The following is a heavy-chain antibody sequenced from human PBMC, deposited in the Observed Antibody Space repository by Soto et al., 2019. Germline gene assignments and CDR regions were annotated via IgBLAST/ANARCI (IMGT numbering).Heavy chain of an antibody. J-gene: IGHJ6*02. D-gene: IGHD1-26*01. CDR2: ISAYNGNT. CDR1: GYTFSTYD. CDR3: ARTGGSYYSSYSMDG. Sequence: AASVKVSCKASGYTFSTYDINWVRHATGQGPEWMGWISAYNGNTNYAQKLQGRVTMTTDTSTSTAYMELRSLRSDDTAVYYCARTGGSYYSSYSMDGSGPAPPVTVPS. V-gene: IGHV1-18*01.